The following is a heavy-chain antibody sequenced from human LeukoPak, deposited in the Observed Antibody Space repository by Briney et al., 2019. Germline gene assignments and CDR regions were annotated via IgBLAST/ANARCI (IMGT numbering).Heavy chain of an antibody. CDR3: AKVSDSGRLEY. CDR1: GCTFSIYA. J-gene: IGHJ4*02. CDR2: ISHDGSNA. Sequence: PGGSLRLSCAASGCTFSIYAMSCVRQAPGKGLEWVAVISHDGSNAFYADTVKGRIIISRDNSKITLFLQMNSLRGEDTAVYYCAKVSDSGRLEYWGQGTLATVSS. V-gene: IGHV3-30*04. D-gene: IGHD5/OR15-5a*01.